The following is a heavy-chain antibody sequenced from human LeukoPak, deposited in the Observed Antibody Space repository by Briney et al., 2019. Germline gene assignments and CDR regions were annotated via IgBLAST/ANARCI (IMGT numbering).Heavy chain of an antibody. CDR3: AKDLDTAMTN. D-gene: IGHD5-18*01. Sequence: PGGSLRLSWAASGFTFSNYAMHWVRQAPGKGLDWVAIISSDKNNKYYAHSVKGRFTISRDNSKNTLYLQMTSLRAEDTAVYYCAKDLDTAMTNWGQGTLVTVSS. CDR2: ISSDKNNK. J-gene: IGHJ4*02. CDR1: GFTFSNYA. V-gene: IGHV3-30*14.